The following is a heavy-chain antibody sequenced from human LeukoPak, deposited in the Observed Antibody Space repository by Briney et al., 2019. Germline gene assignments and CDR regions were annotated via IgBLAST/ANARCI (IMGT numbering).Heavy chain of an antibody. CDR2: ISSSGSTI. D-gene: IGHD5-24*01. V-gene: IGHV3-48*03. CDR3: AREDGYPRDYFDY. J-gene: IGHJ4*02. CDR1: GFTFSSYE. Sequence: GGSLRLSCVASGFTFSSYEMNWVRQAPGKGLEWVSYISSSGSTIYYADSVKGRFTISRDNAKNSLYLQMNSLRAEDTAVYYCAREDGYPRDYFDYWGQGTLVTVSS.